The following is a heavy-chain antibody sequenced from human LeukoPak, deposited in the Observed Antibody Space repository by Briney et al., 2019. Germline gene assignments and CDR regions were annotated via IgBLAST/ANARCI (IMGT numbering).Heavy chain of an antibody. CDR2: ISGGGGST. D-gene: IGHD3-22*01. CDR1: GLTLSTYA. V-gene: IGHV3-23*01. CDR3: AKDKIVVAGNFDY. Sequence: GGSLRPSCAASGLTLSTYAMSWVRQAPGKGLEWVSAISGGGGSTYYADSVKGRFIISRDNSKNTLYLQMNSLRAEDTAVYYCAKDKIVVAGNFDYWGQGTLVTVSS. J-gene: IGHJ4*02.